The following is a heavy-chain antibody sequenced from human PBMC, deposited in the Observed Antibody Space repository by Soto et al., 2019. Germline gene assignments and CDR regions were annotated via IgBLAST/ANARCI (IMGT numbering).Heavy chain of an antibody. Sequence: GGSLRLSCSASVFTFGNYAMAWVRQAPGKGLEWVSTISGSGDRTYYADSVRGRFTISRETSASTLYLHMNSLRAEDSAVYYCARGSGSTWATFEYWGQGTRVTVSS. D-gene: IGHD6-13*01. CDR2: ISGSGDRT. J-gene: IGHJ4*02. CDR1: VFTFGNYA. V-gene: IGHV3-23*01. CDR3: ARGSGSTWATFEY.